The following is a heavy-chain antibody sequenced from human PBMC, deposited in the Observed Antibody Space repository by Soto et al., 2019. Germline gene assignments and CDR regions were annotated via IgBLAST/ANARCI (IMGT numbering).Heavy chain of an antibody. CDR3: AKDMFSSSSAATFDY. Sequence: DVQLVESGGGLAQPGRSLRLSCAASGFIFDDYAMHWVRQAPGKGLEWVSGISWQSGSIRYADSVKGRFTISRDNAKKSLYLQMNSLRVEDTALYYCAKDMFSSSSAATFDYWGQGILVTVSS. CDR2: ISWQSGSI. CDR1: GFIFDDYA. D-gene: IGHD6-6*01. J-gene: IGHJ4*02. V-gene: IGHV3-9*01.